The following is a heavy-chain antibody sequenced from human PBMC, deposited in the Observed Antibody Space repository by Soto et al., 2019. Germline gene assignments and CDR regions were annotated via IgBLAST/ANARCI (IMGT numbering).Heavy chain of an antibody. CDR1: GFTFSSYG. CDR3: ASVVVAATDTGYDY. J-gene: IGHJ4*02. Sequence: LRLSCAASGFTFSSYGMHWVRQAPGKGLEWVAVISYDGSNKYYADSVKGRFTISRDNSKNTLYLQMNSLRAEDTAVYYCASVVVAATDTGYDYWGQGTLVTVSS. V-gene: IGHV3-30*03. CDR2: ISYDGSNK. D-gene: IGHD2-15*01.